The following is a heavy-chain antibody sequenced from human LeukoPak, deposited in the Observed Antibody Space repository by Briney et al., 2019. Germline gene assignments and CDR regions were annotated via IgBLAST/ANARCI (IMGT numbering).Heavy chain of an antibody. CDR2: IYYSGST. D-gene: IGHD6-19*01. V-gene: IGHV4-59*08. CDR1: GGSISSYY. Sequence: SETLSLTCTVSGGSISSYYWSWTRQPPGKGLEWIGYIYYSGSTNYNPSLKSRVTISVDTSKNQFSLKLSSVTAADTAVYYCARLLPSSGHDYWGQGTLVTVSS. CDR3: ARLLPSSGHDY. J-gene: IGHJ4*02.